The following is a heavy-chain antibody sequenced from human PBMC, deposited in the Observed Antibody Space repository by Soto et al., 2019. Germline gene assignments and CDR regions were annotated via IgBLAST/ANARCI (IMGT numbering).Heavy chain of an antibody. CDR1: GFTFSSYG. Sequence: ESGGGVVQPGRSLRLSCAASGFTFSSYGMHWVRQAPGKGLEWVAVIWYDGSNKYYADSVKGRFTISRDNSKNTLYLQMNSLRAEDTAVYYCARICGGDCYSDLDVWGQGTTVTVSS. D-gene: IGHD2-21*02. CDR3: ARICGGDCYSDLDV. CDR2: IWYDGSNK. V-gene: IGHV3-33*01. J-gene: IGHJ6*02.